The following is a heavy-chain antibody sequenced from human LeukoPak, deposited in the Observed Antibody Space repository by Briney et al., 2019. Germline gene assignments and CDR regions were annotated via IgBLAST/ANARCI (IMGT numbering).Heavy chain of an antibody. J-gene: IGHJ6*03. D-gene: IGHD6-13*01. CDR3: ARGRVSSSSWSSTYYYYFYMDV. CDR2: IDHTGST. Sequence: SETLSLTCSVSGDSISMHYWSWIRQPPGKGLEWIGYIDHTGSTNYNPSLNSRVTISRDTSKNHFSLELGSVTAADTAVYFCARGRVSSSSWSSTYYYYFYMDVWGKGTTVTVSS. V-gene: IGHV4-59*11. CDR1: GDSISMHY.